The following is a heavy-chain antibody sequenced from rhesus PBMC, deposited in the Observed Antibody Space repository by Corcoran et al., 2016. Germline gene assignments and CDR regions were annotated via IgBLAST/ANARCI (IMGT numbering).Heavy chain of an antibody. CDR1: GFSLTTSGMG. Sequence: QVTLKESGPALVKPTQTLTLTCTFSGFSLTTSGMGVGWIRPPPGPPLEWLALIYWDDDTRYNSSLRSRLTISRDTSKSQVVLTMTDMDPVDTATYYCARRRSSGWPVGYYFDYWGQGLLVTVSS. V-gene: IGHV2-174*01. CDR2: IYWDDDT. J-gene: IGHJ4*01. CDR3: ARRRSSGWPVGYYFDY. D-gene: IGHD6-31*01.